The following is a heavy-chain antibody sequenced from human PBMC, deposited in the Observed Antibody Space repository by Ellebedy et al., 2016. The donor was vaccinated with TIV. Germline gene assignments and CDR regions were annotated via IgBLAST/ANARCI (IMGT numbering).Heavy chain of an antibody. CDR1: GFTFSSYA. CDR2: ISGSGGST. V-gene: IGHV3-23*01. Sequence: GGSLRLSXAASGFTFSSYAMSWVRQAPGKGLEWVSAISGSGGSTYYADSVKGRFTISRDNSKNTLYLQMNSLRAEDTAAYYYARGVGVDFFNPRPLYFDYWGQGYLVTVSS. CDR3: ARGVGVDFFNPRPLYFDY. J-gene: IGHJ4*02. D-gene: IGHD3-16*01.